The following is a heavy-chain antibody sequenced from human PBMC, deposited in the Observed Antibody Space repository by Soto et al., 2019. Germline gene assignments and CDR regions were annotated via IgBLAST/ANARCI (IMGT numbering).Heavy chain of an antibody. J-gene: IGHJ4*02. CDR1: GYTFTSYG. D-gene: IGHD6-6*01. CDR3: ARDPLPIRKQLPLDY. CDR2: ISAYNGNT. V-gene: IGHV1-18*01. Sequence: QVQLVQSGAEVKKPGASVKVSCKASGYTFTSYGISWVRQAPGQGLEWMGWISAYNGNTNYAQKLQGRVTMTTDTSPSTAYMELRSLRSDDTAVYYCARDPLPIRKQLPLDYWGQGTLVTVSS.